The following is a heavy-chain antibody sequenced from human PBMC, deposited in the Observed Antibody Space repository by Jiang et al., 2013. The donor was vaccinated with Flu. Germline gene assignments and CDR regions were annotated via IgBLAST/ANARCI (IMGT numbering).Heavy chain of an antibody. D-gene: IGHD6-25*01. CDR1: GGTFSSYA. Sequence: CKASGGTFSSYAISWVRQAPGQGLEWMGGIIPIFGTANYAQKFQGRVTITADESTSTAYMELSSLRSEDTAVYYCARAQKQRGGYNWFDPWGQGTLVTVSS. J-gene: IGHJ5*02. V-gene: IGHV1-69*01. CDR2: IIPIFGTA. CDR3: ARAQKQRGGYNWFDP.